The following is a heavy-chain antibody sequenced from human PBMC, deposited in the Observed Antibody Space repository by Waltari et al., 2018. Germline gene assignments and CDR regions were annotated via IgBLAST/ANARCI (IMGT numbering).Heavy chain of an antibody. V-gene: IGHV3-48*03. CDR1: GFSLSDYG. CDR3: ARVWGVTTSDF. D-gene: IGHD4-17*01. J-gene: IGHJ4*02. CDR2: ISSSGPTI. Sequence: EVQLVESGGGLVQPGGSLRLPCAASGFSLSDYGMNWVRQAPGKGLEWLSFISSSGPTIHYADSVKGRFTVSRDNTKNSLSLQMNSLRAEDTAVYYCARVWGVTTSDFWGQGTLVTVSS.